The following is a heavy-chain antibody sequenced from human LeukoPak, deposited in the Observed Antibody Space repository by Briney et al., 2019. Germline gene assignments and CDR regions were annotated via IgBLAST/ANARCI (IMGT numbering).Heavy chain of an antibody. CDR1: GFTFSSYS. J-gene: IGHJ3*02. Sequence: GGSLRLSCAASGFTFSSYSMNWVRQAPGKGLEWVSSISSSSSYIYYADSVKGRFTISRDNAKNSPYLQMNSLRAEDTAVYYCARDRRLQSWEMATVPNAFDIWGQGTMVTVSS. D-gene: IGHD5-24*01. CDR2: ISSSSSYI. V-gene: IGHV3-21*01. CDR3: ARDRRLQSWEMATVPNAFDI.